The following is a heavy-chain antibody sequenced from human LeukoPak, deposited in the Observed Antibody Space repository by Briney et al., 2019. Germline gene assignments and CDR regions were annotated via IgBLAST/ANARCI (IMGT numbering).Heavy chain of an antibody. D-gene: IGHD4-17*01. V-gene: IGHV5-51*01. CDR3: TATVTTGPYYYYGMDV. CDR2: IYPGDSDT. J-gene: IGHJ6*02. CDR1: GYKFNNYW. Sequence: GESLKISCEGSGYKFNNYWIGWVRQLPGKGLEWMGIIYPGDSDTRYSPSFPGQVTISADKSISTAYLQWSSLKASGTAMYYCTATVTTGPYYYYGMDVWGQGTTVTVSS.